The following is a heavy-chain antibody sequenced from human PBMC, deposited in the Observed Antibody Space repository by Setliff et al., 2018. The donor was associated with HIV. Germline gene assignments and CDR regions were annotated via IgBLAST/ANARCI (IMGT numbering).Heavy chain of an antibody. Sequence: PGGSLRLSCEVSGFTFNDLSMDWVRQAPGKGLEWVSYITGDGSTTRYADSVKGRFTISRDNARNSLYPQMDSLRAEDTALYYCARPGDGTGTLDVWGLGTMVTVSS. V-gene: IGHV3-48*01. CDR3: ARPGDGTGTLDV. CDR2: ITGDGSTT. D-gene: IGHD1-7*01. J-gene: IGHJ3*01. CDR1: GFTFNDLS.